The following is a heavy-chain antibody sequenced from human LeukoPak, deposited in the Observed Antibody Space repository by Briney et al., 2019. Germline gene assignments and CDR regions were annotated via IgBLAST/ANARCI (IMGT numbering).Heavy chain of an antibody. Sequence: GGSLRLSCAASGFTFSSYSIHWVRQAPGKGLEWVANIKQDGSEKYYVDSVKGRFTISRDNAKNSLYLQMNSLRAEDTAVYYCARARAFDIWGQGTMVTVSS. CDR2: IKQDGSEK. CDR1: GFTFSSYS. CDR3: ARARAFDI. V-gene: IGHV3-7*01. J-gene: IGHJ3*02.